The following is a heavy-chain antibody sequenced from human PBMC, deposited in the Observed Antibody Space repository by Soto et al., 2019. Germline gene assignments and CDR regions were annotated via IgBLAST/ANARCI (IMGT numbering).Heavy chain of an antibody. CDR1: GITFTSYW. V-gene: IGHV3-7*01. CDR3: VSDSGYCSKTSYCLNY. Sequence: GGSLRLSCTASGITFTSYWMSWVRRAPGKGLEWVANIKTDGSEKYYVDSVKGRFTISRDNAKNSLYQEMNSLRAEDTAVYSCVSDSGYCSKTSYCLNYWGQGTLVIVSS. CDR2: IKTDGSEK. D-gene: IGHD2-2*01. J-gene: IGHJ4*01.